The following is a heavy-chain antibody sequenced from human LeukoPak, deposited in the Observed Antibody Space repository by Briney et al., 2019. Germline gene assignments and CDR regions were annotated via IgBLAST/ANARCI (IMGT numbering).Heavy chain of an antibody. CDR3: AKGPIGLAGKFDF. CDR2: ISYDGLTT. Sequence: GGSLRLSCAASGXTFINYAMNWVRQAPGKGQEWVSAISYDGLTTYYADSVRGRFTISRDNSRNTLYLQMSSLRAEDTAVYYCAKGPIGLAGKFDFWGQGTLATVSS. V-gene: IGHV3-23*01. J-gene: IGHJ4*02. CDR1: GXTFINYA. D-gene: IGHD6-19*01.